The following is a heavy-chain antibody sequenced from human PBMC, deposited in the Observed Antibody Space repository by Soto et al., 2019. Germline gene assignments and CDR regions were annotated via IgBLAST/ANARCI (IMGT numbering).Heavy chain of an antibody. CDR1: GFTFDDYA. D-gene: IGHD2-15*01. CDR3: AKDIVVRWELHDAFDF. V-gene: IGHV3-9*01. J-gene: IGHJ3*01. CDR2: ISWNSGSI. Sequence: GGSLRLSCAASGFTFDDYAMHWVRQAPGKGLEWVSGISWNSGSIGYADSVKGRFTISRDNAKNSLYLQMNSLRAEDTALYYCAKDIVVRWELHDAFDFWGQGTVVTVSS.